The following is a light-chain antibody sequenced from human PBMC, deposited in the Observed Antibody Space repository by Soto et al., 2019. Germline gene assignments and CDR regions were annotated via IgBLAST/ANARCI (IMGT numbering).Light chain of an antibody. J-gene: IGKJ3*01. Sequence: EIVLTQSPGTLSSSPGEKATLSCRASQRVNSTYLAWYQQRRGQAPRLLIYGAANRATGIPDRFSGRGSGTDFTLTISRLEPEDFTVYYCQQYGSLPTTFGPGNKVDIK. CDR1: QRVNSTY. CDR3: QQYGSLPTT. V-gene: IGKV3-20*01. CDR2: GAA.